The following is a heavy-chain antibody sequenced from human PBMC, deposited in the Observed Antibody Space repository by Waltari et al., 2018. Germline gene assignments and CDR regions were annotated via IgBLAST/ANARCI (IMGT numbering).Heavy chain of an antibody. J-gene: IGHJ4*02. CDR3: AKNWRDSSFDYD. D-gene: IGHD3-22*01. V-gene: IGHV3-23*03. CDR1: GFTFSSYA. Sequence: EVQLLESGGGLVQPGGSLRLSCAASGFTFSSYAMSWVRQAPGQGLEWVSVIYSGGSSTYSADSVKGRFTIPRDNTENTLYLQMNSLSAEETAVYYCAKNWRDSSFDYDWGQGTLVIVSS. CDR2: IYSGGSST.